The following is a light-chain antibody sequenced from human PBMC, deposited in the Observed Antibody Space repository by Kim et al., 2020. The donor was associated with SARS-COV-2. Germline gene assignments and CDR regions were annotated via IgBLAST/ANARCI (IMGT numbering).Light chain of an antibody. J-gene: IGKJ2*01. CDR3: LQYFNTPYT. V-gene: IGKV4-1*01. CDR1: QSILFSSNNHDL. CDR2: WAS. Sequence: DIVMTQSPDSLAVSLGERATINCKSSQSILFSSNNHDLLAWLQQKPGQPPKVLIYWASTRESGVPDRFSASGSGTDFTLTISSLQAEDVAVYYCLQYFNTPYTFGQGTKLEI.